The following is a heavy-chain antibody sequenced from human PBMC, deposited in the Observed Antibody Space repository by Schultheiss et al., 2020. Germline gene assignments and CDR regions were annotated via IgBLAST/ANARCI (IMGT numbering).Heavy chain of an antibody. CDR2: INRENGDT. D-gene: IGHD4-17*01. Sequence: ASVKVSCKASGYIFTNYAIHWVRQAPGQTLEWMGWINRENGDTKYSQKFQGRVTITRDTSATTAHMELSSLRSEDTAVYYCARAYVDYVGWGFFFDYWGQGSLVTVSS. CDR1: GYIFTNYA. J-gene: IGHJ4*02. CDR3: ARAYVDYVGWGFFFDY. V-gene: IGHV1-3*01.